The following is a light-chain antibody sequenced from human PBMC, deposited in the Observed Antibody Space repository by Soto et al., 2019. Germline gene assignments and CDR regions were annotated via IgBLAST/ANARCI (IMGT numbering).Light chain of an antibody. CDR3: QQYYSTPPYT. Sequence: DIVMTQSPDSLAVSLAERATINCKSSPSFVYSSNNKNYLAWYQQKPGQPPKLLIYWASTRESGVPDRFSGSGSGTDFTLTISSLQAEDVAVYYCQQYYSTPPYTFGQGTKLEIK. V-gene: IGKV4-1*01. J-gene: IGKJ2*01. CDR2: WAS. CDR1: PSFVYSSNNKNY.